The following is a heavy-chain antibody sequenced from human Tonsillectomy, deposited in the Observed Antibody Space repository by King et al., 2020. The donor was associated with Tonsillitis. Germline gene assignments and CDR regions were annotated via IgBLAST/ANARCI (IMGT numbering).Heavy chain of an antibody. D-gene: IGHD3-9*01. CDR2: VHYTGRT. J-gene: IGHJ3*02. CDR1: GGSISGYY. Sequence: LQLQESGPELVKPSETLSLTCSVSGGSISGYYWSWIRRPPGKGLEWIGFVHYTGRTSYNPSLKSRVTVSADTSNTQFSLKLSSVSAADTAFYYCARYLCFDTCHGFDIWGQGTMVTVSS. CDR3: ARYLCFDTCHGFDI. V-gene: IGHV4-59*08.